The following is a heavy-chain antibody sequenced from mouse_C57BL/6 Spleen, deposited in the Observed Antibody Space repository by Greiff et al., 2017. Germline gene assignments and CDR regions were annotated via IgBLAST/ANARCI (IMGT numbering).Heavy chain of an antibody. V-gene: IGHV1-18*01. J-gene: IGHJ4*01. CDR2: INPNNGGT. D-gene: IGHD2-5*01. CDR3: ARSSNYGVAMDY. Sequence: EVQLVESGPELVKPGASVKIPCKASGYTFTDYNMDWVKQSHGKSLEWIGDINPNNGGTIYNQKFKGKATLTVDKSSSTAYMELRSLTSEDTAVYYCARSSNYGVAMDYWGQGTSVTVSS. CDR1: GYTFTDYN.